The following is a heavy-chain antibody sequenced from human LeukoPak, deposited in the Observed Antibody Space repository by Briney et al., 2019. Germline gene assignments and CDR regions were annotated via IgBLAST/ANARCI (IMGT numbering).Heavy chain of an antibody. J-gene: IGHJ4*02. CDR3: ARGLVPGFLDY. V-gene: IGHV3-30-3*01. D-gene: IGHD4-11*01. Sequence: GGSLRLSCAASGFTFSSYAMHWVRQAPGKGLEWVAVISYDGSNKYYADSVKGRFTISRDNAKNTLYLQMNSLRAEDTAVYYCARGLVPGFLDYWGQGTPVTVSS. CDR2: ISYDGSNK. CDR1: GFTFSSYA.